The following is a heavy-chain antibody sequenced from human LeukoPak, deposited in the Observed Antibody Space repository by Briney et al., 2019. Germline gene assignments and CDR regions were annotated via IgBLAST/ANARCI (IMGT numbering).Heavy chain of an antibody. D-gene: IGHD4-17*01. CDR1: ELAFKNVW. CDR2: ISSKSDGGTT. CDR3: ITEPHDYGDFTFSY. V-gene: IGHV3-15*01. Sequence: GGSLRLSCGASELAFKNVWMSWVRQAPGKGLEWVGRISSKSDGGTTDYAAPVKGRFTISRDDSTNTLSLQMSGLKAEDTALYFCITEPHDYGDFTFSYWGQGTLVTVSS. J-gene: IGHJ4*02.